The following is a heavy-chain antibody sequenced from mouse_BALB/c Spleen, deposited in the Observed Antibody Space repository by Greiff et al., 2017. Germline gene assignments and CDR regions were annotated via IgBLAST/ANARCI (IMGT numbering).Heavy chain of an antibody. V-gene: IGHV2-9*02. CDR3: AREGDSSGYSFAY. CDR2: IWAGGST. J-gene: IGHJ3*01. CDR1: GFSLTSYG. Sequence: VMLVESGPGLVAPSQSLSITCTVSGFSLTSYGVHWVRQPPGKGLEWLGVIWAGGSTNYNSALMSRLSISKDNSKSQVFLKMNSLQTDDTAMYYCAREGDSSGYSFAYWGQGTLVTVSA. D-gene: IGHD3-2*01.